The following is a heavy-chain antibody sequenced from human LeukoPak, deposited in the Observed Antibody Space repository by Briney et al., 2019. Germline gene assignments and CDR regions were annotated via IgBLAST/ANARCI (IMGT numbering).Heavy chain of an antibody. D-gene: IGHD3-16*01. CDR2: IDYSGNT. V-gene: IGHV4-59*01. Sequence: SETLSLTCTVSNGSISPYYWSWIRQPTGKRLEWIVYIDYSGNTHYNPSLKSRVSMSLDTSMRQFFLRLSSVTAADSAVYFCARGDYIRGNIHYNAEYFQHWGQGSLVTVSS. J-gene: IGHJ1*01. CDR1: NGSISPYY. CDR3: ARGDYIRGNIHYNAEYFQH.